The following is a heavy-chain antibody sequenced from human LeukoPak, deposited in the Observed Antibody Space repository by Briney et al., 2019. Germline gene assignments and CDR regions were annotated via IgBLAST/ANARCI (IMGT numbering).Heavy chain of an antibody. CDR2: INHSGST. CDR3: ARGEGIAAALYYFDY. D-gene: IGHD6-13*01. J-gene: IGHJ4*02. Sequence: PSETLSLTCAVYGGSFSGYYWSWIRQPPGKGLEWIGEINHSGSTNYNLSLKSRVTISVDTSKNQFSLKLSSVTAADTAVYYCARGEGIAAALYYFDYWGQGTLVTASS. CDR1: GGSFSGYY. V-gene: IGHV4-34*01.